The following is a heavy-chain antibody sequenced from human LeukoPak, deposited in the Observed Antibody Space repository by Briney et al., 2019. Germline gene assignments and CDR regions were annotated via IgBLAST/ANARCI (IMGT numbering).Heavy chain of an antibody. J-gene: IGHJ4*02. CDR3: AAHFDYYDSLFDY. CDR2: IYYSGST. V-gene: IGHV4-39*01. CDR1: GGSISSSSYY. Sequence: SETLPLTCTVSGGSISSSSYYWGWIRQPPGKGLEWIGSIYYSGSTYYNPSLKSRVTISVDTSKNQFSLKLSSVTAADTAVYYCAAHFDYYDSLFDYWGQGTLVTVSS. D-gene: IGHD3-22*01.